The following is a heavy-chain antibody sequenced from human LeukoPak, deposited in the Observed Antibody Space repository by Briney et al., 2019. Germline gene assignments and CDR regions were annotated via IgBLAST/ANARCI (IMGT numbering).Heavy chain of an antibody. Sequence: GASVKVSCKASGYTFTSYGISWVRQAPGQGLEWMGWIGAYNGNTNYAQKLQGRVTMTTDTSTSTAYMELRSLRSDDTAVYYCARAQNAWGTDRWFDPWGQGTLVTVSS. CDR2: IGAYNGNT. D-gene: IGHD1-1*01. CDR3: ARAQNAWGTDRWFDP. V-gene: IGHV1-18*01. J-gene: IGHJ5*02. CDR1: GYTFTSYG.